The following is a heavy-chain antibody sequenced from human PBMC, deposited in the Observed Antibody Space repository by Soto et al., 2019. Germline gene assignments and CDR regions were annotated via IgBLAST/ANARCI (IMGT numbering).Heavy chain of an antibody. J-gene: IGHJ3*02. D-gene: IGHD6-19*01. CDR2: IKQDGREK. CDR3: ARDRWQWLGRLAFDI. V-gene: IGHV3-7*01. CDR1: GFTFSSYW. Sequence: PGGSRTLSCAASGFTFSSYWMSWVRQAPGKGVEGVANIKQDGREKYYVDSVKGRFTISRDNAKNSLYLQMNSLRAEDTAVYYCARDRWQWLGRLAFDIWGQGTMDNVSS.